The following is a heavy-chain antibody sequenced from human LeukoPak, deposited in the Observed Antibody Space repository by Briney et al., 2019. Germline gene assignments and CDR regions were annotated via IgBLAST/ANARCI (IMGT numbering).Heavy chain of an antibody. J-gene: IGHJ5*01. V-gene: IGHV3-23*01. CDR3: AKPISGGLAVTADWFHP. Sequence: GGSLRLSCTASGFAFSVYAMSWLRQPPGKGLEWVSTINANSGTTSYAASVRGRFTISRDNPKNTLYLQLNTLRADDTATYYCAKPISGGLAVTADWFHPWGQGTLVVVSS. D-gene: IGHD6-19*01. CDR2: INANSGTT. CDR1: GFAFSVYA.